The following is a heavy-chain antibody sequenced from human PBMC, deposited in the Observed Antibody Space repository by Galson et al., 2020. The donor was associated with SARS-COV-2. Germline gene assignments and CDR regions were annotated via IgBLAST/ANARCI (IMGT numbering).Heavy chain of an antibody. CDR2: INHSRST. CDR1: GGLFSGYY. Sequence: SETLSLTCAVYGGLFSGYYWNWIRQSPGKGLEWIGDINHSRSTNYNPSLKSRVTMSVDTSKNQISLKMTSVTAADTAIYYCARGFGRDRGLIKEWGQGTLVTVSS. D-gene: IGHD3-10*01. CDR3: ARGFGRDRGLIKE. V-gene: IGHV4-34*01. J-gene: IGHJ4*02.